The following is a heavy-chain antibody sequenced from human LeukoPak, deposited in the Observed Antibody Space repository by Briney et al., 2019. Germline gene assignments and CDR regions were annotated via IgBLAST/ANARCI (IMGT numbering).Heavy chain of an antibody. V-gene: IGHV3-23*01. Sequence: GGSLRLSCAASGFNFRYYAMTWVRQAPGKGLECVSGISEGADITYYGGSVKGRFTISRDNSKNTLYLQMNSLRAEDTAVYYCAKQNSRGFDYWGQGTLVTVYS. J-gene: IGHJ4*02. CDR3: AKQNSRGFDY. CDR1: GFNFRYYA. CDR2: ISEGADIT. D-gene: IGHD2/OR15-2a*01.